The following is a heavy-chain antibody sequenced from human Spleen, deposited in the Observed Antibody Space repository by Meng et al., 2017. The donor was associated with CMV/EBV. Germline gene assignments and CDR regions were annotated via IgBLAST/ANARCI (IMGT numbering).Heavy chain of an antibody. V-gene: IGHV1-2*02. Sequence: ASVKVSCKTSGYTFIGYYIHWVRQAPGQGLEWMGWINPKSGGTKYAQKFQDRVTMTRDTSINTAYMGLSSLTSDDTAVYYCARDPDFWSGYLYNHLYAMDVWGQGTTVTVSS. D-gene: IGHD3-3*01. CDR3: ARDPDFWSGYLYNHLYAMDV. CDR2: INPKSGGT. CDR1: GYTFIGYY. J-gene: IGHJ6*02.